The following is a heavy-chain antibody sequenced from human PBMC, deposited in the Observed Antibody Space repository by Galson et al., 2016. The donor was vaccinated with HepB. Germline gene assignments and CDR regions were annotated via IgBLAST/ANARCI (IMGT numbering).Heavy chain of an antibody. CDR2: IYSGGGT. CDR1: GFSLSNHA. D-gene: IGHD1-26*01. V-gene: IGHV3-53*01. CDR3: ARGGNYGYT. Sequence: SLRLSCAASGFSLSNHAMDWVRQAPGKGLEWVSLIYSGGGTHYVDSVKGRFIISRDNSKNTLYLQMNSLRVEDTAVYYCARGGNYGYTWGLGTLVTVSS. J-gene: IGHJ4*02.